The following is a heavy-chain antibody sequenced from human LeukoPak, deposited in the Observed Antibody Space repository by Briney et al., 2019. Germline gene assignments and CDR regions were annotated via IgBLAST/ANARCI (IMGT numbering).Heavy chain of an antibody. J-gene: IGHJ4*02. CDR3: ARGGSGSPYY. Sequence: GRSLRLSCAASGFTFDDYAMHWVRQAPGKGLEWVSGISWNSGSIGYADSVKGRFTISRDNAKNSLFLQMNSLRAEDTGVYYCARGGSGSPYYWGQGTLVTVSS. V-gene: IGHV3-9*01. CDR1: GFTFDDYA. D-gene: IGHD1-26*01. CDR2: ISWNSGSI.